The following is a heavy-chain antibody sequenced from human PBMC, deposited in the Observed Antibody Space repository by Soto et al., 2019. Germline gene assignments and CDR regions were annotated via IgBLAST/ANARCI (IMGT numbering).Heavy chain of an antibody. CDR1: GYSFTNYW. CDR2: IYPGDSET. V-gene: IGHV5-51*01. CDR3: ARHFSSNWFFFEY. Sequence: GESPKISCXGSGYSFTNYWIGWVRQMPGKGLEWMGIIYPGDSETRYNPSFEGQVTFSADKSISTAYLQWSNLKASDTAIYYCARHFSSNWFFFEYWGQGTVVTVSS. D-gene: IGHD6-13*01. J-gene: IGHJ4*02.